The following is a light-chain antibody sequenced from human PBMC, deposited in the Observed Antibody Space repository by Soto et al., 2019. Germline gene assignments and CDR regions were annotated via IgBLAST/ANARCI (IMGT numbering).Light chain of an antibody. V-gene: IGLV2-8*01. CDR1: SSDVGGYNY. CDR2: EVS. CDR3: SSYEGINVV. Sequence: QSALTQPPSASGSPGQSVTISCTGTSSDVGGYNYVSWYQQHPGKAPKLMIYEVSKRPSGVPDRFSGSKSGNTASLTVSGLQDEDEADYYCSSYEGINVVFGGGTQLTVL. J-gene: IGLJ2*01.